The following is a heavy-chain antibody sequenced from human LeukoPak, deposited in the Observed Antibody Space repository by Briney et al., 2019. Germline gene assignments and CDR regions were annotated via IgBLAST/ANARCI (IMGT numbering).Heavy chain of an antibody. Sequence: ASVKVSCKPSGYTFTGYYMHWVRQAPGQGLEWMGWINPSSGGTNYAQKFQGRVTMTRDTSISTVYMKLSSLRSDDTAVYYCAAYASAWYVVYWGQGTLVTVSS. CDR2: INPSSGGT. D-gene: IGHD6-19*01. J-gene: IGHJ4*02. CDR3: AAYASAWYVVY. V-gene: IGHV1-2*02. CDR1: GYTFTGYY.